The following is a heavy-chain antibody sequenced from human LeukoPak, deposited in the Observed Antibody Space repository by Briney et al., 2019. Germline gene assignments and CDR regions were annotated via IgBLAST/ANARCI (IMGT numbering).Heavy chain of an antibody. CDR3: AKGVTGYCSSTSCPVMDY. D-gene: IGHD2-2*01. J-gene: IGHJ4*02. V-gene: IGHV3-23*01. CDR2: ISGSGGST. CDR1: GFTFSSYA. Sequence: GALRLSCAASGFTFSSYAKSWVRQAPGKGLEWVSAISGSGGSTYYADSVKGRFTISRDNSKNTLYLQMNSLRAEDTAVYYCAKGVTGYCSSTSCPVMDYWGQGTLVTVSS.